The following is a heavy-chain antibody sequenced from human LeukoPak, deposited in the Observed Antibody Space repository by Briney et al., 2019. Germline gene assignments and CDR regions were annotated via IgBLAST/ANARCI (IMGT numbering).Heavy chain of an antibody. J-gene: IGHJ5*02. D-gene: IGHD2/OR15-2a*01. CDR3: AREVTWEYYRKNWFDP. CDR2: IYHSGST. CDR1: GGSISSSNW. Sequence: SETLSLTCAVSGGSISSSNWWSWVRQPPGKGLEWIGEIYHSGSTNYNPSLKSRVTISVDKSKNQFSLKLSSVTAADTAVCYCAREVTWEYYRKNWFDPWGQGTLVTVSS. V-gene: IGHV4-4*02.